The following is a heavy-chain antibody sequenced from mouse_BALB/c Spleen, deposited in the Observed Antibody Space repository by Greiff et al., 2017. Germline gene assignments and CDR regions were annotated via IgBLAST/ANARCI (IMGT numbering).Heavy chain of an antibody. J-gene: IGHJ3*01. D-gene: IGHD2-4*01. V-gene: IGHV1S81*02. CDR2: INPSNGGT. CDR1: GYTFTSYY. CDR3: TTTMITRVFAY. Sequence: QVQLQQSGAELVKPGASVKLSCKASGYTFTSYYMYWVKQRPGQGLEWIGEINPSNGGTNFNEKFKSKATLTVDKSSSTAYMQLSSLTSEDSAVYYCTTTMITRVFAYWGQGTLVNVSA.